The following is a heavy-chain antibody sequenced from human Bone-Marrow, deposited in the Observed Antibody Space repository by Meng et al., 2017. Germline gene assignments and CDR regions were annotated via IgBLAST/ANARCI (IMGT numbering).Heavy chain of an antibody. J-gene: IGHJ4*02. CDR2: TYYRSKWFN. CDR3: ARGSGFDY. Sequence: LSCAISGDSVSSHNAAWNWIRQSPSRGLEWLGRTYYRSKWFNDYAVSVKSRISINPDTSKNHFSLQLNSVTTEDTAVYYCARGSGFDYWGQGTLVTVSS. CDR1: GDSVSSHNAA. V-gene: IGHV6-1*01. D-gene: IGHD3-10*01.